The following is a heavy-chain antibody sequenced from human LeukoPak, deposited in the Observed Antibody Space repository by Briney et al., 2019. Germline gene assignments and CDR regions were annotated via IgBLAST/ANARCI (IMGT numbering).Heavy chain of an antibody. CDR1: GYTFTGYY. J-gene: IGHJ6*02. D-gene: IGHD3-10*01. CDR2: INPNSGGT. CDR3: ARVMVRGHYYGMDV. Sequence: VASVKVSCKASGYTFTGYYMHWVRQAPGQGLEWMGWINPNSGGTNYAQKFQGRVTMTRDTSISTAYMELSRLRSDDTAVYYCARVMVRGHYYGMDVWGQGTTVTVSS. V-gene: IGHV1-2*02.